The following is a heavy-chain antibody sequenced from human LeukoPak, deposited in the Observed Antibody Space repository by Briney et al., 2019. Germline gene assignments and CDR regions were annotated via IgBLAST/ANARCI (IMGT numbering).Heavy chain of an antibody. V-gene: IGHV3-66*01. CDR3: ARSCSSTTCYIDY. J-gene: IGHJ4*02. CDR1: GFTVSSNY. D-gene: IGHD2-2*02. Sequence: GSLRLSCAASGFTVSSNYMNWVRQAPGKGLEWVSMIYPNGNTFYTDSVKGRFTISRDNSKNTLDLQMSSLRAEDTAVYYCARSCSSTTCYIDYWGQGTLVTVSS. CDR2: IYPNGNT.